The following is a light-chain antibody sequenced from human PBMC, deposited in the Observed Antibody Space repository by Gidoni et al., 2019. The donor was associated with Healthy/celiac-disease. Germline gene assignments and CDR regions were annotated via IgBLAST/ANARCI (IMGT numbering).Light chain of an antibody. CDR1: QSVSSSY. CDR2: GAS. Sequence: EIVLTQSPGTLSLSPGERATLSCRASQSVSSSYLAWYQQKPGQAPRLLIYGASSRATGIPDRFSGIVSGTDFTLTISRLEPEDFAVYYCQQYGSSPWTFGQGTKVEIK. J-gene: IGKJ1*01. V-gene: IGKV3-20*01. CDR3: QQYGSSPWT.